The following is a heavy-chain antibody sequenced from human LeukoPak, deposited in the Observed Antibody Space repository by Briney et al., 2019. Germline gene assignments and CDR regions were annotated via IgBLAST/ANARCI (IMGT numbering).Heavy chain of an antibody. CDR1: GYTFTSYG. V-gene: IGHV1-18*01. CDR3: ARDLGVTIFGVVILHFDY. J-gene: IGHJ4*02. CDR2: ISAYNGNT. Sequence: ASVKVSCKASGYTFTSYGIIWVRQAPGQGLEWMGWISAYNGNTNYAQKLQGRVTMTTDTSTSTAYMELRSLRSDDTAVYYCARDLGVTIFGVVILHFDYWGQGTLVTVSS. D-gene: IGHD3-3*01.